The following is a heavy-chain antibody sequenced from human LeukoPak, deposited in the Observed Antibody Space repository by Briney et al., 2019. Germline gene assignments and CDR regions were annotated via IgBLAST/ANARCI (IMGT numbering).Heavy chain of an antibody. V-gene: IGHV4-59*01. CDR2: IYYRGTT. D-gene: IGHD6-19*01. Sequence: SETLSLTCSVSGGSISSYYWSWIRQPPGKGLECIGYIYYRGTTNYNPSLKSRATISLDTSNSQFSLKLSSVTAADTAVYYCARDYWGIAVAGIEYYFDYWGQETLVTVSS. CDR1: GGSISSYY. J-gene: IGHJ4*02. CDR3: ARDYWGIAVAGIEYYFDY.